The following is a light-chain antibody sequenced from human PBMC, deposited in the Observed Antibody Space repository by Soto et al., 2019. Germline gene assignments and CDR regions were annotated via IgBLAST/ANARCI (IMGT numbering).Light chain of an antibody. Sequence: DLQMTQSPSTLSASVGDRVTITCRASQSISSWLVWYQQKPGKAPKVLIYKASTLESGVPSRFSGSGSGTDFTLTISSLQPDDFATYYCQQYNTFRSFGQGTKVEIK. CDR2: KAS. CDR1: QSISSW. V-gene: IGKV1-5*03. CDR3: QQYNTFRS. J-gene: IGKJ1*01.